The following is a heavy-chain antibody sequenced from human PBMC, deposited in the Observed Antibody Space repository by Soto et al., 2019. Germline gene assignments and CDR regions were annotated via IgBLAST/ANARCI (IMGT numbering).Heavy chain of an antibody. CDR2: IYYSGST. J-gene: IGHJ6*02. CDR1: GGSISSYY. CDR3: ARAQRRGYYYGSGSYYKGTLGGMDV. D-gene: IGHD3-10*01. V-gene: IGHV4-59*01. Sequence: PSETLSLTCTVSGGSISSYYWSWIRQPPGKGLEWIGYIYYSGSTNYNPSLKSRVTISVDTSKNQFSLKLSSVTAADTAVYYCARAQRRGYYYGSGSYYKGTLGGMDVWGQGTTVTVSS.